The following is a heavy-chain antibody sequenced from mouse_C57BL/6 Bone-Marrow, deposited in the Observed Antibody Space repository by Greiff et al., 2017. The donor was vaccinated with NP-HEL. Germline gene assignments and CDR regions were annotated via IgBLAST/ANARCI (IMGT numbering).Heavy chain of an antibody. CDR1: GYTFTSYW. V-gene: IGHV1-50*01. CDR2: IDPSDSYT. CDR3: APSVITTEWGFAY. J-gene: IGHJ3*01. Sequence: QVQLQQPGAELVKPGASVKLSCKASGYTFTSYWMQWVKQRPGQGLEWIGEIDPSDSYTNYNQKFKGKATLTVDTSSSTAYMQLSSLTSEASAVYYCAPSVITTEWGFAYWGQGTLVTVSA. D-gene: IGHD1-1*01.